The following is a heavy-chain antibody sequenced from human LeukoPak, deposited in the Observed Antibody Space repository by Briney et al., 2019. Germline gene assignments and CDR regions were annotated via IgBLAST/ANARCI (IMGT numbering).Heavy chain of an antibody. J-gene: IGHJ6*04. CDR1: GGSISSYY. V-gene: IGHV4-4*07. CDR3: ASSSDTYGSGSYYNGLGDV. CDR2: IYTSGTT. D-gene: IGHD3-10*01. Sequence: SETLSLTCTVSGGSISSYYWSWIRQPAGKGLEWIGRIYTSGTTHYNPSLKSRVTMSVDTSKNQFSLKLSSVTAEDTAVYYCASSSDTYGSGSYYNGLGDVWGKGTTVTISS.